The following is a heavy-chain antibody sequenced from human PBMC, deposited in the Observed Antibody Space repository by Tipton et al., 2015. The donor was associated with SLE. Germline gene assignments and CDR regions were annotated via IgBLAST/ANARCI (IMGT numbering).Heavy chain of an antibody. CDR2: ISAYNGNT. D-gene: IGHD3-3*01. Sequence: QLVQSGPEVKKPGASVKASCKASGYTFTSYGIIWVRQAPGQGLEWMGWISAYNGNTNYAQKLQGRVTMTTDTSTSTAYMELRSLRSDDTAVYYCARVGDFWRGYYSYYMDVWGKGTTVTVSS. CDR1: GYTFTSYG. J-gene: IGHJ6*03. V-gene: IGHV1-18*01. CDR3: ARVGDFWRGYYSYYMDV.